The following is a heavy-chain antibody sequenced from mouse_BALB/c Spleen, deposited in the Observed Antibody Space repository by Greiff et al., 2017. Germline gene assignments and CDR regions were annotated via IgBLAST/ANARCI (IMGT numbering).Heavy chain of an antibody. Sequence: VQVVESGGGLVKPGGSLKLSRAASGFPFSSHAMSWVRPSPEKRPEWVAEISSGGSYTYYPDTVTGRFTISRDNAKNTLYLERSRLRSEDTAMYYCAENDVLYAMDYWGQGTTVTVSS. CDR2: ISSGGSYT. CDR3: AENDVLYAMDY. V-gene: IGHV5-9-4*01. J-gene: IGHJ4*01. CDR1: GFPFSSHA.